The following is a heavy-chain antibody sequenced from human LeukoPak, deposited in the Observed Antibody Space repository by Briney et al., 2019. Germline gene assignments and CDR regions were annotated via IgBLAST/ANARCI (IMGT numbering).Heavy chain of an antibody. V-gene: IGHV3-30*02. CDR1: GFTFSSYG. Sequence: PGGSLRLSCAASGFTFSSYGMHWVRQAPGKGLEWVAFIRYDGSNKYYADSVKGRFTISRDNSKNTLYLQMNSLRAEDTAVYYCAKGIGYCSSTSCYDAFDIWGQGTMVTVSS. CDR3: AKGIGYCSSTSCYDAFDI. D-gene: IGHD2-2*01. J-gene: IGHJ3*02. CDR2: IRYDGSNK.